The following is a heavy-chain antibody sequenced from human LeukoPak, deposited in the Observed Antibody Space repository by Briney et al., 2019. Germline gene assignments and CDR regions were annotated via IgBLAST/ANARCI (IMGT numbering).Heavy chain of an antibody. CDR1: GGTFSRYA. V-gene: IGHV1-69*13. CDR3: ARVVVRNVHSGRYFFDAFDI. D-gene: IGHD1-26*01. Sequence: SVKVSCKASGGTFSRYAISWVRQAPGQGLEWMGGIIPIFGTANYAQKFQGRVTITADESTSTAYMELSSLRSEDTAVYYCARVVVRNVHSGRYFFDAFDIWGQGTMVTVSS. J-gene: IGHJ3*02. CDR2: IIPIFGTA.